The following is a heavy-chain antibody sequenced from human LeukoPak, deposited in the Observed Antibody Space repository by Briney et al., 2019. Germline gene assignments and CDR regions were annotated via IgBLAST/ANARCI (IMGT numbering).Heavy chain of an antibody. J-gene: IGHJ4*02. V-gene: IGHV3-30*03. CDR2: ISYDGSNK. Sequence: GGSLRLSCAASGFTFSSYSMNWVRQAPGKGLEWVAVISYDGSNKYYADSVKGRFTISRDNSKNTLYLQMNSLRAEDTAVYYCAVRWWVDYWGQGTLVTVSS. CDR1: GFTFSSYS. CDR3: AVRWWVDY. D-gene: IGHD2-15*01.